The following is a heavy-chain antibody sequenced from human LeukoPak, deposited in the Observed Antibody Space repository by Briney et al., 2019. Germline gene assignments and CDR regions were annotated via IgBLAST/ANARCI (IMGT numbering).Heavy chain of an antibody. V-gene: IGHV3-23*01. Sequence: GGSLRLSCAASGFTFSSYGMSWVRQAPGKGLEWVSAISGSGGSTYYADSVKGRFTISRDNSKNTLYLQMNSLRAEDTAVYYCAKDRMGYGSGRGFDYWGQGTLVTVSS. D-gene: IGHD3-10*01. CDR1: GFTFSSYG. CDR3: AKDRMGYGSGRGFDY. CDR2: ISGSGGST. J-gene: IGHJ4*02.